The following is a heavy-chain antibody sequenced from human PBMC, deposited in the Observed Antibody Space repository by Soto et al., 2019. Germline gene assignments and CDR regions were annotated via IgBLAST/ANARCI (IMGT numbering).Heavy chain of an antibody. CDR3: AHRYCSGGSCYVIDY. D-gene: IGHD2-15*01. CDR2: IYWDADK. Sequence: QITLKESGPTLVKPTQTLTLTCTFSGFSLSTSGVGVGWIRQPPGKALEWLALIYWDADKRYSPSLKSRLTITQHTSTNEVVLTMTNIDPVDTATYYCAHRYCSGGSCYVIDYWGQGSLVTVS. V-gene: IGHV2-5*02. J-gene: IGHJ4*02. CDR1: GFSLSTSGVG.